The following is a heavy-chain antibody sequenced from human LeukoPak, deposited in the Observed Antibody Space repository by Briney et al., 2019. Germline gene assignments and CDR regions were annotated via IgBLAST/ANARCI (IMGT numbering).Heavy chain of an antibody. D-gene: IGHD3-16*01. V-gene: IGHV3-30*18. J-gene: IGHJ4*02. CDR2: ISYDGSNK. CDR1: GFTFSSYG. Sequence: GRSLRLSCAASGFTFSSYGMHGVRQAPGKGLEWVAVISYDGSNKYYADSVKGRFTISRDNSKNTLYLQMNSLRAEDTAVYYCANLGNYWGQGTLVTVSS. CDR3: ANLGNY.